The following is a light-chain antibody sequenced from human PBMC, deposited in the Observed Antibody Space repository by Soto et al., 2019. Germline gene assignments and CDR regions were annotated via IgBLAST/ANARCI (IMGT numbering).Light chain of an antibody. CDR3: QQRSNWPLP. CDR1: QSVSSY. Sequence: EIVLTQSPATLSLSPGDRATLSCRASQSVSSYLAWYQQKPGQAPRLLIYDASNRATGIPARFSGSGSGTDFPLTISSLEPEDFAVYYCQQRSNWPLPFGGGTKVESK. V-gene: IGKV3-11*01. CDR2: DAS. J-gene: IGKJ4*01.